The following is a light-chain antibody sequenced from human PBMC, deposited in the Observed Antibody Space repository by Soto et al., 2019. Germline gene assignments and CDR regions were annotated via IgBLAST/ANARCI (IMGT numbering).Light chain of an antibody. CDR3: QKYNSAPLT. Sequence: DVQMTQSPSSLSASVGDRVTITCRASQGIAPYLAWFQQKPGKVPRLLIYATSTLQSGVPSRFSGSGSGTDFTLTISSLQPEDDATYYCQKYNSAPLTFGGGTKVDIK. CDR1: QGIAPY. J-gene: IGKJ4*01. CDR2: ATS. V-gene: IGKV1-27*01.